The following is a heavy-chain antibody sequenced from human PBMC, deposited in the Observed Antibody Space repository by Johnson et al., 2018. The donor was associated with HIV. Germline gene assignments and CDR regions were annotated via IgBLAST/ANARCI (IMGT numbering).Heavy chain of an antibody. CDR2: INWNGGST. V-gene: IGHV3-20*04. CDR3: ARDPTDPSMIVVGPDAFDI. D-gene: IGHD3-22*01. J-gene: IGHJ3*02. Sequence: VQLVESGGGVVQPGRSLRLSCAASGFTFDDYGMSWVRQAPGKGLEWVSGINWNGGSTGYADSVKGRFTISRDNAKNSLYLQMNSLRAEDTALYYCARDPTDPSMIVVGPDAFDIWGQGTMVTVSS. CDR1: GFTFDDYG.